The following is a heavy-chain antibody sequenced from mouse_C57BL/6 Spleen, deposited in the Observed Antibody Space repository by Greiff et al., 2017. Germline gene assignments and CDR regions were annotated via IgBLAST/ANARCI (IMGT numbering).Heavy chain of an antibody. CDR1: GFTFSSYA. J-gene: IGHJ4*01. CDR2: ISDGGSYT. D-gene: IGHD2-2*01. V-gene: IGHV5-4*01. CDR3: ARESMVTTEYYYAMDY. Sequence: EVMLVESGGGLVKPGGSLKLSCAASGFTFSSYAMFWVRQTPEKRLEWVATISDGGSYTYYPDNVKGRFTISRDNAKNNLYLQMSHLKSEDTAMYYCARESMVTTEYYYAMDYWGQGTSVTVSS.